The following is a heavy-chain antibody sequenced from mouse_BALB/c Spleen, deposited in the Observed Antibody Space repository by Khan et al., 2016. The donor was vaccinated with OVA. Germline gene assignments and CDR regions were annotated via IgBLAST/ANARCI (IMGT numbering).Heavy chain of an antibody. CDR2: ISYSGST. Sequence: EVQLQESGPGLVKPSQSLSLTCTVTGYSITSGYGWNWIRQFPGNKLEWMGYISYSGSTNYNPSLKSRISIPRDTSKNQSFLQLNSVTTEDTATYYCARTARIKYWGQGTTLTVSS. D-gene: IGHD1-2*01. CDR3: ARTARIKY. V-gene: IGHV3-2*02. J-gene: IGHJ2*01. CDR1: GYSITSGYG.